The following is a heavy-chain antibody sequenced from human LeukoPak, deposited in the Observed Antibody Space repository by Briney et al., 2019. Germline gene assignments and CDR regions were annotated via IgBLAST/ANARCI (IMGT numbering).Heavy chain of an antibody. CDR2: IYYSGST. D-gene: IGHD3-22*01. V-gene: IGHV4-59*12. CDR3: AREGYYYDSSGYY. J-gene: IGHJ4*02. Sequence: SETLSLTCSVSGGSISSYYWSWIRQPPGKGLEWIGYIYYSGSTNYNPSLKSRVTISVDTSKNQFSLKLSSVTAADTAVYYCAREGYYYDSSGYYWGQGTLVTVSS. CDR1: GGSISSYY.